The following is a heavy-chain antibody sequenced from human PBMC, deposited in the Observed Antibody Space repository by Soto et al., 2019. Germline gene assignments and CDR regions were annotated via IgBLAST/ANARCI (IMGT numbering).Heavy chain of an antibody. Sequence: QVQLVESGGGVVQPGRSLRLSCAASGFTLSNNGMHWVRQAPGKGLEWVAVISRDGNTKFYANSVKGRFAISKDNSENTRYLQRNSLSLEDTAVYFCARELASGNWGQGTLVTVSA. J-gene: IGHJ4*02. V-gene: IGHV3-30*03. CDR3: ARELASGN. D-gene: IGHD3-10*01. CDR1: GFTLSNNG. CDR2: ISRDGNTK.